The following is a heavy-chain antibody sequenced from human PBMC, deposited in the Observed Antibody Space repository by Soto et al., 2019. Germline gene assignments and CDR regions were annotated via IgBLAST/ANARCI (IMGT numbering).Heavy chain of an antibody. CDR3: ARSIMITFGGVIPPDAFDI. V-gene: IGHV1-69*02. Sequence: GASVKVSCKASGGTFSSYTISWVRQAPGQGLEWMGRIIPILGMANYAQKFQGRVTITADKSTSTAYMELSSLRSEDTAVYYCARSIMITFGGVIPPDAFDIWGQGTMVTVSS. CDR1: GGTFSSYT. J-gene: IGHJ3*02. CDR2: IIPILGMA. D-gene: IGHD3-16*02.